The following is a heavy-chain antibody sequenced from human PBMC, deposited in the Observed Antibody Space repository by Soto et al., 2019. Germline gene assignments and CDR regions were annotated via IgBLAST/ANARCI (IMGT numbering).Heavy chain of an antibody. CDR2: IYSDGNK. CDR3: ARAKYYYDISIHGLDV. Sequence: GGSLRLSCAASGFTVSSNYLTWVRLAPGKGLEWVSTIYSDGNKYYADSVKGRFTISRDNYKNTLFLQMNSLRAEDAAVYYCARAKYYYDISIHGLDVWGQGTTVTVSS. CDR1: GFTVSSNY. V-gene: IGHV3-53*01. J-gene: IGHJ6*02. D-gene: IGHD3-22*01.